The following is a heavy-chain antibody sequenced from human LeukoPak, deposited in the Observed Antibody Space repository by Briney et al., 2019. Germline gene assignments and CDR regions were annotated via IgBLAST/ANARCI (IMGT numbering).Heavy chain of an antibody. CDR1: GYTVTHYA. Sequence: GASVKVSCKASGYTVTHYALHWVRQAPGQGLEWMGWINVGNGNTKYSEKFQGRITITSDASASTAYMELSSLRSEDTAVYYCARISAAAGGKNWFDPWGQGTLVTVSP. D-gene: IGHD6-25*01. J-gene: IGHJ5*02. CDR3: ARISAAAGGKNWFDP. V-gene: IGHV1-3*01. CDR2: INVGNGNT.